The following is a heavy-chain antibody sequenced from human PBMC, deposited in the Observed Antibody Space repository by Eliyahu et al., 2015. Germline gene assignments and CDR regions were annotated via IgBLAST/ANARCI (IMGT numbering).Heavy chain of an antibody. J-gene: IGHJ4*02. Sequence: EVQLVESGGGLVQPGGSLRLXCXXSGXTFSSXWMSWXRQAPGKGREWVANIKQDGSEKYYVDSVKGRFTISRDNAKNSLYLQMNSLRAEDTAVYYCAGEQLGLIDYWGQGTLVTVSS. V-gene: IGHV3-7*01. CDR1: GXTFSSXW. CDR2: IKQDGSEK. D-gene: IGHD6-13*01. CDR3: AGEQLGLIDY.